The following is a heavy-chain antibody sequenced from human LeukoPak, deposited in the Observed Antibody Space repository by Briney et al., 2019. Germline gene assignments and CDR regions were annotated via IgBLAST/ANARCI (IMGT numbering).Heavy chain of an antibody. J-gene: IGHJ4*02. V-gene: IGHV4-59*01. CDR2: IYYSGST. CDR3: ARDRSGWYWFDY. Sequence: PSETLSLTCTVSSDSISIYYWSWIRQPPGKGLEWIGYIYYSGSTNYNPSLKSRVTISVDTSKNQFSLKLSSVTAADTAVYYCARDRSGWYWFDYWGQGTLVTVSS. CDR1: SDSISIYY. D-gene: IGHD6-19*01.